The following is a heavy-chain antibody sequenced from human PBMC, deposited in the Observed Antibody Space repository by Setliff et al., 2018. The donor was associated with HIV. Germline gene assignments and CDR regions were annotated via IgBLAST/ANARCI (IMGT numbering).Heavy chain of an antibody. J-gene: IGHJ4*02. CDR1: GFTFDDYT. V-gene: IGHV3-43*01. CDR2: INWDGGSI. Sequence: PGGSLRLSCAASGFTFDDYTMHWVRQAPGKGLEWVSLINWDGGSIFYADSVRGRFTISRDNAKNSLYLQMNSLRAEDTAVYYCARDCAVVGGTGSLDSWGQGTLV. D-gene: IGHD1-26*01. CDR3: ARDCAVVGGTGSLDS.